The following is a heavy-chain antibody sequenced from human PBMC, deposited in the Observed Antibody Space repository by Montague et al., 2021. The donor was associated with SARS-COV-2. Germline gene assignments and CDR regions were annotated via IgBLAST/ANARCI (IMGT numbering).Heavy chain of an antibody. Sequence: CAISGDSVSRNSAARSWIRQSPSRGLEWLGRTYYRSKWYNDYAVSVKSRITINPDTSKNQISLQLNSVTPEDTAVYYCARTSASSDYWGQRTLVTVSS. CDR3: ARTSASSDY. CDR2: TYYRSKWYN. V-gene: IGHV6-1*01. CDR1: GDSVSRNSAA. J-gene: IGHJ4*02. D-gene: IGHD1-26*01.